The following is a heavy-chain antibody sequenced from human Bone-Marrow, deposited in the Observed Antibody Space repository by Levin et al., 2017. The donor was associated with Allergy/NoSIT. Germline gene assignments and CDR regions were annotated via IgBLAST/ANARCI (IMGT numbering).Heavy chain of an antibody. J-gene: IGHJ6*03. Sequence: GESLKISCKASGYTFTGYYMHWVRQAPGQGLEWMGRINPNSGGTNYAQKFQGRVTMTRDTSISTAYMELSRLRSDDTAVYYCARDVHTQPYCSSTSCYLNRDYYYYYMDVWGKGTTVTVSS. D-gene: IGHD2-2*01. CDR3: ARDVHTQPYCSSTSCYLNRDYYYYYMDV. CDR2: INPNSGGT. CDR1: GYTFTGYY. V-gene: IGHV1-2*06.